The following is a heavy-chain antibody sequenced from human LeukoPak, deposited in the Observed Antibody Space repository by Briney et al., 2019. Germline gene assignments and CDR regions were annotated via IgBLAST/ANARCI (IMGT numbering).Heavy chain of an antibody. Sequence: PGGSLRLSCAASEFTFDSYAMHWVRQAPGKGLEWVAVISYDGSNEYYTDSVRGRFSISRDNSKNTLYLQMNSLSAEDTAVYYCARDLSVWFGDIDYWGQGTLVTVSS. CDR2: ISYDGSNE. CDR3: ARDLSVWFGDIDY. D-gene: IGHD3-10*01. J-gene: IGHJ4*02. CDR1: EFTFDSYA. V-gene: IGHV3-30-3*01.